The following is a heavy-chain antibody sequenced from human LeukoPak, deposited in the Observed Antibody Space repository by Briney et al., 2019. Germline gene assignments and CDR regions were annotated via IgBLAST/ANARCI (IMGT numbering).Heavy chain of an antibody. V-gene: IGHV3-21*04. CDR1: GFTFSSYS. J-gene: IGHJ5*02. CDR3: AKGRLFQDNWFDP. Sequence: GGSLRLSCAASGFTFSSYSMNWVRQAPGKGLEWVSSISSSSSYIYYADSVKGRFTISRDNAKNTLYLQMNSLRAEDTAVYYCAKGRLFQDNWFDPWGQGTLVTVSS. D-gene: IGHD3-22*01. CDR2: ISSSSSYI.